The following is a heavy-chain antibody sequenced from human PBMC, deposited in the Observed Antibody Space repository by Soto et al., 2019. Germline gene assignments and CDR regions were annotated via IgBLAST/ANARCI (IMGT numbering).Heavy chain of an antibody. V-gene: IGHV1-69*06. Sequence: QVQLVQSGAEVKKPGSSVKVSCKASGGTFSTNPISWVRQAPGQGLEWMGGTGSGTGPGNHAQKFQGRLTITVDKSTSTVYMELSSLSSEDTAVYYCARRDSGGFYPYFDSWGKGTLVTVSS. CDR3: ARRDSGGFYPYFDS. CDR1: GGTFSTNP. D-gene: IGHD2-15*01. J-gene: IGHJ4*02. CDR2: TGSGTGPG.